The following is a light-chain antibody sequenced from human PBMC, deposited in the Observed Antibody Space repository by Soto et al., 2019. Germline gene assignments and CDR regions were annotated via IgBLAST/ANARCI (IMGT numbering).Light chain of an antibody. CDR2: GNN. V-gene: IGLV1-40*01. J-gene: IGLJ1*01. CDR3: QSYDSSLSGYV. CDR1: SSNIGAGFD. Sequence: QPVLTQPPSVSGAPGQRVSISCSGSSSNIGAGFDVHWYQQLPGTAPKLLIYGNNNRPSGVPDRFSGSKSGTSASLVITGLQAEDEADYYCQSYDSSLSGYVFGTATKLTVL.